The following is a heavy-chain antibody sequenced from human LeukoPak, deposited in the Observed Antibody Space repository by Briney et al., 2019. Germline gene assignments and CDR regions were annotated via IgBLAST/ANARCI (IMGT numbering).Heavy chain of an antibody. D-gene: IGHD6-19*01. CDR1: GFTFTIYW. CDR2: IKQDGSEK. Sequence: GGSLRLSCAASGFTFTIYWMSWVRQAPGKGLEWVASIKQDGSEKNYVDPVKGRFTTSRDNAKNSLYLQMNSLRAEDTAVYYCARVALAATGAYDIWGLGTMVTVSS. CDR3: ARVALAATGAYDI. J-gene: IGHJ3*02. V-gene: IGHV3-7*04.